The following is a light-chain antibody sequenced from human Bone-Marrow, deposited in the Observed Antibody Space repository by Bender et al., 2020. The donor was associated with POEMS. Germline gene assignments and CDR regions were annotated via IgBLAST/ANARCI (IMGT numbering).Light chain of an antibody. J-gene: IGLJ3*02. CDR2: NNS. Sequence: QSVLTQPPSASGTPGQRVTISCSGSSSKFGSYPVNWYQQLPGAAPKLVIFNNSKRPSGVPDRFSGSNSGTSASLAISGLLSDDEADFYCATWDDSLNGWLFGAGTKLTVL. CDR1: SSKFGSYP. CDR3: ATWDDSLNGWL. V-gene: IGLV1-44*01.